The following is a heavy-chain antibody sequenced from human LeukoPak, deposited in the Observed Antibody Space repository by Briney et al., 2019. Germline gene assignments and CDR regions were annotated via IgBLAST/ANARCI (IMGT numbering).Heavy chain of an antibody. CDR3: AKGSKEVLFTRDHHMDV. Sequence: PGGSLRLSCAASGFTFSAYSMNWVRQAPGKGLEWVSYIGRSSETISYVDSVKGRFTISRDNAKNSLYLQMNSLRDEDTAVYYCAKGSKEVLFTRDHHMDVWGKGTTVT. J-gene: IGHJ6*03. D-gene: IGHD3-3*01. CDR2: IGRSSETI. CDR1: GFTFSAYS. V-gene: IGHV3-48*02.